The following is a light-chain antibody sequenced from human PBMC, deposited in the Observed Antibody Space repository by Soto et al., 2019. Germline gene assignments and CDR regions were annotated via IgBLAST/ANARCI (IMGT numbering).Light chain of an antibody. J-gene: IGLJ2*01. CDR2: LASDGSH. Sequence: QLVLTQSPSASASLGASVKLTCTLSSGHSSYSIAWHQQQPEKGPRFLMTLASDGSHYKGDGVPDRFSGSSSGAERYLTISSLQSVDEADYYCQTWGTGIQIFGGGTKLTVL. CDR1: SGHSSYS. CDR3: QTWGTGIQI. V-gene: IGLV4-69*01.